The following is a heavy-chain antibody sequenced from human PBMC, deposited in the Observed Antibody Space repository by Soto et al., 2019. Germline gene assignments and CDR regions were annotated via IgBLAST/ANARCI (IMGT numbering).Heavy chain of an antibody. V-gene: IGHV4-39*01. Sequence: QLQLQESGPGLVKPSEALSLTCTVSGGSISSSNYYWGWIRQPPGKGLEWIGSIYYSGSTYYNPSLQRRFTISIDKSKNQFPLKLSSLTAADTAVYYCARLEGLATIPYYFDFWGQGTLVAVS. J-gene: IGHJ4*02. CDR3: ARLEGLATIPYYFDF. CDR1: GGSISSSNYY. D-gene: IGHD3-9*01. CDR2: IYYSGST.